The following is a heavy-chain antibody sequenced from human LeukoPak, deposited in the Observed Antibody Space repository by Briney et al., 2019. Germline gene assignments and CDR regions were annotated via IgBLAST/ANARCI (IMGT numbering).Heavy chain of an antibody. V-gene: IGHV1-69*01. CDR3: AREAPRIVVVVAATQYYGMDV. Sequence: GSSVKVSCKASGGTFSSYAISWVRQAPGQGLEWMGGIIPIFGTANYAQKFQGRVTITADESTSTAYMELRSLRSDDTAVYYCAREAPRIVVVVAATQYYGMDVWGQGTTVTVSS. D-gene: IGHD2-15*01. CDR2: IIPIFGTA. J-gene: IGHJ6*02. CDR1: GGTFSSYA.